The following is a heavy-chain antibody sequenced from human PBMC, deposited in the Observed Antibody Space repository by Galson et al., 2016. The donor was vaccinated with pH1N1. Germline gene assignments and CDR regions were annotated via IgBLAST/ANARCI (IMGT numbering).Heavy chain of an antibody. V-gene: IGHV3-21*01. CDR3: ARDLYDILTGFYNNNGYFDY. J-gene: IGHJ4*02. CDR2: ISSSSSYI. D-gene: IGHD3-9*01. Sequence: SLRLSCAASGFTFNTYSMNWVRQAPGKGLEWVSSISSSSSYIYYADSVKGRFTISRDNAKNSLYLQMNSLRAEDTAAYYCARDLYDILTGFYNNNGYFDYWGQGTLVTVSS. CDR1: GFTFNTYS.